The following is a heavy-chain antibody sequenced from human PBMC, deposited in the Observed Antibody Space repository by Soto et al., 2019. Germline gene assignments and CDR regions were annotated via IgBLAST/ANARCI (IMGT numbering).Heavy chain of an antibody. J-gene: IGHJ4*02. CDR3: ARILGKDCISAGCYGDY. CDR2: ISYDGSNK. Sequence: QVQLVESGGGVVQPGRSLRLSCAASGFTFSSYAMHWVRQAPGKGLEWVAVISYDGSNKYYADSVKGRFTISRDNSKNTLYLQMNSLRAEDTAVYYCARILGKDCISAGCYGDYWGQGTLVTVSS. CDR1: GFTFSSYA. D-gene: IGHD2-2*01. V-gene: IGHV3-30-3*01.